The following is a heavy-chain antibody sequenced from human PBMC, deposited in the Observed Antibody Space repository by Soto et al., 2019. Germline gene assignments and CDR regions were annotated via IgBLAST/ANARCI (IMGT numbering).Heavy chain of an antibody. CDR1: GFTFSDYY. J-gene: IGHJ6*02. D-gene: IGHD3-3*01. Sequence: QVQLVESGGGLVKPGGSLRLSCAASGFTFSDYYMSWIRQARGKGLEWVSYISSSSSYTNYADSVKGRFTISRDNAKNSLYLQMNSLRAEDTAVYYCARSMYYDFWTRLGGGMDVWGQGTTVTVSS. CDR3: ARSMYYDFWTRLGGGMDV. V-gene: IGHV3-11*06. CDR2: ISSSSSYT.